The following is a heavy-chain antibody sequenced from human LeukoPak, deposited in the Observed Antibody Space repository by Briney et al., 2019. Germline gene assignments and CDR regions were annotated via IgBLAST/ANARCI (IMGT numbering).Heavy chain of an antibody. V-gene: IGHV4-30-2*01. Sequence: SQTLSLTCTVSAGSISSGGYYWSWIRQPPGKGREWIVEINHSGSTNYNPSLKSRVTISVYTSKNQFSLQLSSVTAADTAVYYCARVGYYDSSGYYLPFDYWGQGTLVTDSS. CDR3: ARVGYYDSSGYYLPFDY. D-gene: IGHD3-22*01. CDR1: AGSISSGGYY. CDR2: INHSGST. J-gene: IGHJ4*02.